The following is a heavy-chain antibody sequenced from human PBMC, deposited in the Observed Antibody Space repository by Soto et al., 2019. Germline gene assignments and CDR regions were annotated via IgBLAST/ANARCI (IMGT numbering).Heavy chain of an antibody. J-gene: IGHJ4*02. V-gene: IGHV1-2*04. Sequence: ASVKVSCKASGYTFTGYYMHWVRRAPGQGLEWMGWINPNSGGTNYAQKFQGWVTMTRDTSISTAYMELSRLRSDDTAVYYCARVKCGSNSCSCYYYAYWGQGTQVTVSS. D-gene: IGHD6-13*01. CDR2: INPNSGGT. CDR3: ARVKCGSNSCSCYYYAY. CDR1: GYTFTGYY.